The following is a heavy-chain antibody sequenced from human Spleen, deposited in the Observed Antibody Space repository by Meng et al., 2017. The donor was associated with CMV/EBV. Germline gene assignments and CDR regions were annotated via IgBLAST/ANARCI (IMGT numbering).Heavy chain of an antibody. CDR3: ARDLYDFWSGYPQLNYYYYGMDV. CDR2: ISYDGSNK. D-gene: IGHD3-3*01. CDR1: GFTFSSYA. Sequence: GESLKISCAASGFTFSSYAMHWVRQAPGKGLEWVAVISYDGSNKYYADSVKGRFTISRDNSKNTRYLQMNSLRAEDTAVYYCARDLYDFWSGYPQLNYYYYGMDVWGQGTTVTVSS. J-gene: IGHJ6*02. V-gene: IGHV3-30*04.